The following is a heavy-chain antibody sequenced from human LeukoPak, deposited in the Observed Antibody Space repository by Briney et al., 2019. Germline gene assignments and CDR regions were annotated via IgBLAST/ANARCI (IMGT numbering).Heavy chain of an antibody. CDR3: AKDVTWVQLCLDY. J-gene: IGHJ4*02. CDR2: ISGSGGST. D-gene: IGHD5-18*01. Sequence: PGGSLRLSCAVSGFTFSSHWMHWVRQAPGKGLVWVSAISGSGGSTYYADSVKGRFTVSRDNSKNTLYLQMNSLRAEDRAVYYCAKDVTWVQLCLDYWGQGTLVTVSS. V-gene: IGHV3-23*01. CDR1: GFTFSSHW.